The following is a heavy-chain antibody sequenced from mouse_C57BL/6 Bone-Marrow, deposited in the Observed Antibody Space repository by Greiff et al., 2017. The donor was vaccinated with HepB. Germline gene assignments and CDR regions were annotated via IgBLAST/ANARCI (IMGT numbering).Heavy chain of an antibody. J-gene: IGHJ4*01. CDR3: AKEVRGYAMDY. Sequence: QVQLQQPGAELVKPGASVKLSCKASGYTFTSYWMHWVKQRPGRGLEWIGRIDRNSGGTKYNEKFKSKATLTVDKPASTAYMQLSSLTSEDSAVYYCAKEVRGYAMDYWGQGTSVTVSS. CDR1: GYTFTSYW. D-gene: IGHD2-2*01. V-gene: IGHV1-72*01. CDR2: IDRNSGGT.